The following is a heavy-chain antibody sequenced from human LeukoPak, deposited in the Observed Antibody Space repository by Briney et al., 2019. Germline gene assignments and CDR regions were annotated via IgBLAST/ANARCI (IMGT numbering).Heavy chain of an antibody. CDR3: ARHKGMDIVVVPAVIYWFDP. Sequence: SETLSLTCTVSGGSISSSSYYWGWIRQPPGKGLEWIGSIYYSGSTYYNPSLKSRVTISVDTSKNQFSLKLSSVTAADTAVYYCARHKGMDIVVVPAVIYWFDPWGQGTLVTVSS. D-gene: IGHD2-2*03. CDR2: IYYSGST. J-gene: IGHJ5*02. V-gene: IGHV4-39*01. CDR1: GGSISSSSYY.